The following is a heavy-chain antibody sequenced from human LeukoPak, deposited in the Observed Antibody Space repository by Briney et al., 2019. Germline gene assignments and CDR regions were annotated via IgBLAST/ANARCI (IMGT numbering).Heavy chain of an antibody. Sequence: VASVKVSCKASGYTFTSYYMHWVRQAPGQGLEWMGIINPSGGSTSYAQKFQGRVTMTRDTSTSTVYMELSSLRSEDTAVYYCARDSHYYDSSGPPGNYYYGMDVWGQGTTVTVSS. D-gene: IGHD3-22*01. J-gene: IGHJ6*02. CDR2: INPSGGST. V-gene: IGHV1-46*01. CDR1: GYTFTSYY. CDR3: ARDSHYYDSSGPPGNYYYGMDV.